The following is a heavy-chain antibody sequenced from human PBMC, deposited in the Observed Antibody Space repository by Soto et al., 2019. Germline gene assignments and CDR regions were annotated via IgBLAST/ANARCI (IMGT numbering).Heavy chain of an antibody. J-gene: IGHJ4*02. D-gene: IGHD2-2*01. CDR3: AREDSIIIPAVSDF. CDR1: GFTFSSYE. CDR2: ISKSDYT. Sequence: PGGSLRLSCAASGFTFSSYEMNWGRQAPGKGLEWVSSISKSDYTYYSDSVKGRFTISRDNAKNSASLQMNTLRVEDTAVYYCAREDSIIIPAVSDFWGQGTLVTVSS. V-gene: IGHV3-48*03.